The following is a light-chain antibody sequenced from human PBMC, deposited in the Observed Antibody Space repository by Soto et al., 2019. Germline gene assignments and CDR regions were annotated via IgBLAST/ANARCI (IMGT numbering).Light chain of an antibody. CDR1: ESVSDNY. CDR2: GAS. CDR3: QQYGSSPLT. Sequence: EIVLKQSPGTLSLSPGERATLSCRASESVSDNYLAWYQQRSGQAHRLVIYGASSRASAVPDRVSGSGSGADFTRTISRLEPEEFAVYYCQQYGSSPLTFGGGTKVEIK. J-gene: IGKJ4*01. V-gene: IGKV3-20*01.